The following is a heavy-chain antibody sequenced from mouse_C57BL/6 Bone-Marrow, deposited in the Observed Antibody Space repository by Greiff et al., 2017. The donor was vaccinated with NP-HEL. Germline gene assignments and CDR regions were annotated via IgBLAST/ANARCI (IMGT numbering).Heavy chain of an antibody. D-gene: IGHD1-1*01. Sequence: EVQLVESGPELVKPGASVKISCKASGYTFTDYYMNWVKQSHGKSLEWIGDINPNNGGTSYNQKFKGKATLTVDKSSSTAYMELRSLTSEDSAVYYCAREELLRFYYAMDYWGQGTSVTVSS. V-gene: IGHV1-26*01. CDR3: AREELLRFYYAMDY. CDR2: INPNNGGT. CDR1: GYTFTDYY. J-gene: IGHJ4*01.